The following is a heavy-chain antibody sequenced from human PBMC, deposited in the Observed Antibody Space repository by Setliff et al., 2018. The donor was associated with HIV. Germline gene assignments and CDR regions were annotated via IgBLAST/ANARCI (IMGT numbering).Heavy chain of an antibody. CDR2: IIPILGTK. D-gene: IGHD6-13*01. CDR3: ARDQPTVYYTSWYDSVEYNLFDP. Sequence: SVKVSCKASGYTFTGYYMHWVRQAPGQGLEWLGGIIPILGTKNYAQKFQGRVTITTDESTTTANMELNSQRSEETALYYCARDQPTVYYTSWYDSVEYNLFDPWGQGTLVTVSS. J-gene: IGHJ5*02. CDR1: GYTFTGYY. V-gene: IGHV1-69*05.